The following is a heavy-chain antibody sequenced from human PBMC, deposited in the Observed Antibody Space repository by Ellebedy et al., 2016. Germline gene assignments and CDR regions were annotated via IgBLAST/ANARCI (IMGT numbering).Heavy chain of an antibody. Sequence: GGSLRLSCAASGFSFSTHSMHWVRQAPGEGLEWVSYITSDSRIISYADSVRGRFTISRDNAKNSLSLQMFSLRGDDTAVYYCARSVEGRFDYWGQGTPVTVSS. J-gene: IGHJ4*02. D-gene: IGHD6-19*01. CDR1: GFSFSTHS. CDR2: ITSDSRII. V-gene: IGHV3-48*04. CDR3: ARSVEGRFDY.